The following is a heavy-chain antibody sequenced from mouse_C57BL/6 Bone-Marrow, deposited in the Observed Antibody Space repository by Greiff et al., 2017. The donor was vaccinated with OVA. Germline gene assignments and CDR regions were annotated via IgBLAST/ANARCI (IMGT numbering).Heavy chain of an antibody. D-gene: IGHD1-1*01. CDR3: ASSGAGSSWYFDV. Sequence: EVKLMESGGGLVQPGESLKLSCESNEYEFPSHDMSWVRKTPEKRLELVAAINSGGGSTYYPDTMERRFIISRDNTKKTLYLQMSSLRSEDTALYYCASSGAGSSWYFDVWGTGTTVTVSS. CDR2: INSGGGST. J-gene: IGHJ1*03. CDR1: EYEFPSHD. V-gene: IGHV5-2*01.